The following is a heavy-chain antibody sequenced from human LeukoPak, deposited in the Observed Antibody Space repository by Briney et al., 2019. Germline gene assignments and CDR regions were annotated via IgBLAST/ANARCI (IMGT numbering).Heavy chain of an antibody. V-gene: IGHV4-39*01. J-gene: IGHJ3*02. CDR3: ASLKNYYDSSGYLVTDAFDI. CDR2: IYYSGST. CDR1: GGSISSGSYY. Sequence: PSETLSLTCTVSGGSISSGSYYWSWIRQPAGKGLEWIGSIYYSGSTYYNPSLKSRVTISVDTSKNQFSLKLSSVTAADTAVYYCASLKNYYDSSGYLVTDAFDIWGQGTMVTVSS. D-gene: IGHD3-22*01.